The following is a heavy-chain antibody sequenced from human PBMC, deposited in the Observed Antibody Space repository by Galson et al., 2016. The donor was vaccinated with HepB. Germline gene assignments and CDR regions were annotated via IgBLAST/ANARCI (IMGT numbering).Heavy chain of an antibody. Sequence: SLRLSCAASGFTFSSYWMHWVRQAPGKGLVWVSRINSDGSSTIYADSVKGRFTISRDNAKNTLYLQMNSLRAEDTAVYYCAREGGQWLERFDYWGQGTPVTVSS. D-gene: IGHD6-19*01. J-gene: IGHJ4*02. CDR1: GFTFSSYW. CDR3: AREGGQWLERFDY. V-gene: IGHV3-74*01. CDR2: INSDGSST.